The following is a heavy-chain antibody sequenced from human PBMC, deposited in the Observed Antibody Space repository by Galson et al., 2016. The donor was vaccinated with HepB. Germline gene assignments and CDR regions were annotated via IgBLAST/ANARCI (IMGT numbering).Heavy chain of an antibody. CDR3: ASSDYGDYGGREFDY. CDR2: TYYRSNWHN. J-gene: IGHJ4*02. Sequence: CAISGDSVSSDTAAWNWIRQSPSRGLEWLGRTYYRSNWHNDYAVSVKSRISINPDTSKNKFSLQLNSVTPEDTAVYYCASSDYGDYGGREFDYWGQGTLVTVSS. CDR1: GDSVSSDTAA. V-gene: IGHV6-1*01. D-gene: IGHD4-17*01.